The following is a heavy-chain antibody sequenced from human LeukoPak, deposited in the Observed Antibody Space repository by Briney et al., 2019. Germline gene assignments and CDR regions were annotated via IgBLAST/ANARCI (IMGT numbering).Heavy chain of an antibody. CDR3: ARAPPYCGSTSCYDY. D-gene: IGHD2-2*01. J-gene: IGHJ4*02. CDR1: GGTFSSYA. CDR2: IIPIFGTA. Sequence: SVKVSCKASGGTFSSYAMSWVRQAPGQGLEWMGWIIPIFGTANYAQKFQGRVTITADESTSTAYVELSSLRSEDTAVYYCARAPPYCGSTSCYDYWGQGTLVTVSS. V-gene: IGHV1-69*01.